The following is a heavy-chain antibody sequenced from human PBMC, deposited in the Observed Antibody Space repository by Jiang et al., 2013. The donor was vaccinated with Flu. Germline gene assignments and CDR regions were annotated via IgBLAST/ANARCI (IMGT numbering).Heavy chain of an antibody. CDR3: ARAEKYSGFELPYFVY. D-gene: IGHD5-12*01. CDR2: IYYSGGT. Sequence: GSGLVKPSETLSLTCTVSGGSITTDDSYWVWIRQPPGQALEWIGSIYYSGGTYYNPSLKSRVTLLVDTSKNHFSLKLRFVTAADTAVYYCARAEKYSGFELPYFVYWGQGIRGHRLL. CDR1: GGSITTDDSY. V-gene: IGHV4-39*07. J-gene: IGHJ4*02.